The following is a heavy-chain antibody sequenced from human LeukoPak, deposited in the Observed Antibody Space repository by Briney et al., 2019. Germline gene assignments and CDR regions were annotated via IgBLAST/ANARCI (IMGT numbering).Heavy chain of an antibody. CDR1: GFTVSGNY. Sequence: PGGSLRLSCAASGFTVSGNYMSWVRQAPGKGLEWVSVIYSGGSTYYGDSVKGRFTISRDNSKNTLYLQMNSLRAEDTAVYYCAREYCSGGSCPRSDAFDIWGQGTMVTVSS. V-gene: IGHV3-66*01. J-gene: IGHJ3*02. CDR3: AREYCSGGSCPRSDAFDI. D-gene: IGHD2-15*01. CDR2: IYSGGST.